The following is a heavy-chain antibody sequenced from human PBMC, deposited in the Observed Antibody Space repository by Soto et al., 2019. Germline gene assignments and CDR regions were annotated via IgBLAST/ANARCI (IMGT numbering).Heavy chain of an antibody. J-gene: IGHJ4*02. CDR2: ISGSGGST. Sequence: GSLRLSCAASGFTFSSYAMSWVRQAPGKGLEWVSAISGSGGSTYYADSVKGRFTISRDNSKNTLYLQMNSLRAEDTDVYYCAKGPAYYFDSSGYYYRPFDYWGQGTLVTVSS. V-gene: IGHV3-23*01. D-gene: IGHD3-22*01. CDR1: GFTFSSYA. CDR3: AKGPAYYFDSSGYYYRPFDY.